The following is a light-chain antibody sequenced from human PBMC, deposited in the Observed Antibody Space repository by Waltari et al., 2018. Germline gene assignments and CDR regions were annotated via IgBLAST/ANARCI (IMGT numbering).Light chain of an antibody. CDR2: RSD. CDR3: ASWDDSLNGHWV. V-gene: IGLV1-44*01. J-gene: IGLJ3*02. CDR1: ASNIGGNL. Sequence: QSVLTQPPSASGTPGQRVTISCSGSASNIGGNLVNWYQQLPGQAPKLLIYRSDQRPSGVSDRFSGSKTGTSASLAISGLQSDDEADYFCASWDDSLNGHWVFGGGTKVSVL.